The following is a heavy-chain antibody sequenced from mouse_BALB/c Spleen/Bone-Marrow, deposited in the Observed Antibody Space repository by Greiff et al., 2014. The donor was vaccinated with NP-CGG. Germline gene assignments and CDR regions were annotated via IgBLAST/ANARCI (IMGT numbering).Heavy chain of an antibody. CDR2: IFPSDSYS. Sequence: QVQLKESGAEPVRPGASVKLSCKTSGYTFTSYWINWVKQRPGQGLEWIGNIFPSDSYSNYNQKFKDKATLTVDKSSSTAYMHLTSPTSEDSAVYYCTRGKGYTLDYWGQGTSVTVSS. J-gene: IGHJ4*01. CDR3: TRGKGYTLDY. V-gene: IGHV1-69*02. CDR1: GYTFTSYW.